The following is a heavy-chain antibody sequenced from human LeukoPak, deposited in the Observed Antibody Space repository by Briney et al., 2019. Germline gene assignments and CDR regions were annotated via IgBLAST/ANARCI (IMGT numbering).Heavy chain of an antibody. V-gene: IGHV1-2*02. CDR2: INPNSGGT. D-gene: IGHD3-16*01. CDR1: GYTFTGYY. J-gene: IGHJ4*02. CDR3: ARVITVRGVIFDY. Sequence: ASVKVSCKASGYTFTGYYMHWVRQAPGQGLEWMGWINPNSGGTNYAQKFQGRVTMTRNTSINTAYMELSRLRSDDTAVYYCARVITVRGVIFDYWGQGTLVTVSS.